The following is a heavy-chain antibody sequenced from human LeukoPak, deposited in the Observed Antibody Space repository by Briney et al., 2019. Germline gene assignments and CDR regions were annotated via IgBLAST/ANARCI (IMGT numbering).Heavy chain of an antibody. CDR2: VDPEDGET. Sequence: ASVKVSCKVSGYSLTELSMHWVRQAPGKGGGWMGGVDPEDGETIYAQKVQGRVTMTEDTSTYTAYVELSSMRSEDTAVYYCATAAVGAPINTWGQGTLVTVSS. V-gene: IGHV1-24*01. CDR1: GYSLTELS. D-gene: IGHD1-26*01. CDR3: ATAAVGAPINT. J-gene: IGHJ5*02.